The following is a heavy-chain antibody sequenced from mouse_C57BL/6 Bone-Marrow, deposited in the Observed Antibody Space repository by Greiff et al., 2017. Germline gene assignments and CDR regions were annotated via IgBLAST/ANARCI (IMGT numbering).Heavy chain of an antibody. J-gene: IGHJ1*03. CDR2: IYPGSGST. CDR3: ARRGAYYSNYGYFDV. CDR1: GYTFTSYW. D-gene: IGHD2-5*01. V-gene: IGHV1-55*01. Sequence: VQLQQPGAELVKPGASVKMSCKASGYTFTSYWITWVKQRPGQGLEWIGDIYPGSGSTNYNEKFKSKATLTVDTSSSTAYMQLSSLTSEDSAVYYCARRGAYYSNYGYFDVWGTGTTVTVSS.